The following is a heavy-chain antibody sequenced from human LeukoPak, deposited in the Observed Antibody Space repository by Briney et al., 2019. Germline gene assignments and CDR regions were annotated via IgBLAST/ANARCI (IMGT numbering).Heavy chain of an antibody. CDR3: ARGGTSYGSGKYYYYMDV. D-gene: IGHD3-10*01. V-gene: IGHV1-2*02. Sequence: ASVKVSCKASGSTFTGYYMHWVRQAPGQGLEWRGWINPNSGGTNYAQKFQGRVTMTRDTSISTAYMELSRLRSDDTAVYYCARGGTSYGSGKYYYYMDVWGKGTTVTISS. CDR2: INPNSGGT. CDR1: GSTFTGYY. J-gene: IGHJ6*03.